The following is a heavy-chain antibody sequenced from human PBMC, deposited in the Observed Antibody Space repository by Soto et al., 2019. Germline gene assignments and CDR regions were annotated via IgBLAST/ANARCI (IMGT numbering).Heavy chain of an antibody. CDR3: ARRERYYGSPGWFDP. CDR1: GGSISSFTYY. J-gene: IGHJ5*02. D-gene: IGHD3-9*01. Sequence: SATLSITCSVSGGSISSFTYYWGWIRQPPGKGLEWIGTVYYNENTYYNPSLKSRVTITVDTAKNQFSLSLRSVTAADTAMYFCARRERYYGSPGWFDPWGPGTLVTVSS. V-gene: IGHV4-39*01. CDR2: VYYNENT.